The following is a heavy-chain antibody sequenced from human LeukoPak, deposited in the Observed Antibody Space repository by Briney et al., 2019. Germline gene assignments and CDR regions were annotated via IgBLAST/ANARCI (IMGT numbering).Heavy chain of an antibody. D-gene: IGHD3-3*01. CDR3: AREVITYYDFWSGQYDY. CDR1: GGSISSYY. Sequence: SETLPLTCTVSGGSISSYYWSWIRQPAGKGLEWIGRIYTSGSTNYNPSLKSRVTISVDTSKNQFSLKLSSVTAADTAVYYCAREVITYYDFWSGQYDYWGQGTLVTVSS. V-gene: IGHV4-4*07. CDR2: IYTSGST. J-gene: IGHJ4*02.